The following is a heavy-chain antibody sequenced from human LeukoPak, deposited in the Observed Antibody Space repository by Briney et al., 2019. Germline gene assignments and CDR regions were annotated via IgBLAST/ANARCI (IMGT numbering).Heavy chain of an antibody. D-gene: IGHD5-18*01. V-gene: IGHV4-59*08. CDR1: GGSISSYH. CDR3: ARHLPGYDAFDI. Sequence: SETLSLTCTVSGGSISSYHWCWIRQPPGKGLEWIGYIYYRGSTNYNPSLKSRVTISVDTSKTQFSLELSSVTATDTAMYYCARHLPGYDAFDIWGQGTMVTVSS. CDR2: IYYRGST. J-gene: IGHJ3*02.